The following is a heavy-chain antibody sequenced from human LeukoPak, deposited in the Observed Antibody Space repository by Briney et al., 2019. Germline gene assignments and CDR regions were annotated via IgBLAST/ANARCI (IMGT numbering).Heavy chain of an antibody. J-gene: IGHJ5*02. V-gene: IGHV3-23*01. Sequence: PGASLRLSCAASGFTFSSYAMSWVRQAPGKGLEWVSAISGSGGSTYYADSVKGRFTISRDNSKNTLYPQMNSLRAEDTAVYYCAKYLKSRVYGSGSYNNWFDPWGQGTLVTVSS. CDR2: ISGSGGST. D-gene: IGHD3-10*01. CDR1: GFTFSSYA. CDR3: AKYLKSRVYGSGSYNNWFDP.